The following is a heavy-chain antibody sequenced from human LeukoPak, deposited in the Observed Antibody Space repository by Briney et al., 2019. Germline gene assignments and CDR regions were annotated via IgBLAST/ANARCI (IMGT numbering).Heavy chain of an antibody. D-gene: IGHD5-24*01. Sequence: GGSLRLSCAASGFTFSNAWMSWVRQAPGKGLEWVGRIKTKTDGGTTDYAAPVKGRFTISRDDSKNTLYLQMNSLKTEDTAVYYCTIVERWLLRSSPYWGQGTLVTVSS. CDR2: IKTKTDGGTT. J-gene: IGHJ4*02. CDR3: TIVERWLLRSSPY. V-gene: IGHV3-15*01. CDR1: GFTFSNAW.